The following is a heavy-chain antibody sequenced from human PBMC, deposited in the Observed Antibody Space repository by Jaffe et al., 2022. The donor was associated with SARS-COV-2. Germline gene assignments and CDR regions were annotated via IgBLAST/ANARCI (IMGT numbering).Heavy chain of an antibody. CDR2: INPNSGGT. J-gene: IGHJ3*02. CDR1: GYTFTGYY. D-gene: IGHD6-19*01. Sequence: QVQLVQSGAEVKKPGASVKVSCKASGYTFTGYYMHWVRQAPGQGLEWMGWINPNSGGTNYAQKFQGWVTMTRDTSISTAYMELSRLRSDDTAVYYCARGPPEQWLDTRGAFDIWGQGTMVTVSS. V-gene: IGHV1-2*04. CDR3: ARGPPEQWLDTRGAFDI.